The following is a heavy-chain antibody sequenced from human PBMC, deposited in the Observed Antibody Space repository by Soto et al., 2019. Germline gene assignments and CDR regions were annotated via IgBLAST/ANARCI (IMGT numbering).Heavy chain of an antibody. Sequence: PSETLSLTCAVYGGSFSGYYWSWIRQPPWKGLEWIGEINHSGSTNYNPSLKSRVTISVDTSKNQFSLKLSSVTAADTAVYYCARKGIAAARYFQHWGQGTLVTVSS. V-gene: IGHV4-34*01. J-gene: IGHJ1*01. CDR2: INHSGST. CDR1: GGSFSGYY. D-gene: IGHD6-13*01. CDR3: ARKGIAAARYFQH.